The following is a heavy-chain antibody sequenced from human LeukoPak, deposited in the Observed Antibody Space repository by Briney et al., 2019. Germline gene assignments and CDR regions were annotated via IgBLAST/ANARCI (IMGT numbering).Heavy chain of an antibody. CDR3: ARALSSSKIAYYYYYGMDV. V-gene: IGHV1-8*01. CDR1: GYTFTSYD. Sequence: ASVKVSCKASGYTFTSYDINWVRQATGQGLEWMGWMNPNSGNTGYAQKFQGRVTMTRNTSISTAYMELSSLRSEDTAVYYCARALSSSKIAYYYYYGMDVWGQGTTVTVSS. CDR2: MNPNSGNT. D-gene: IGHD6-13*01. J-gene: IGHJ6*02.